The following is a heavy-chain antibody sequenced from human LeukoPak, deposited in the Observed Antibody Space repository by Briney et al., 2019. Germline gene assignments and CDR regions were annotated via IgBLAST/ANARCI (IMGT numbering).Heavy chain of an antibody. J-gene: IGHJ1*01. Sequence: SETLSLTCTVSGGSISSYYWSWIRQPPGKGLEWIGYIYYSGSTNYNPSLKSRVTISVDTSKNQFSLKLSSVTAADTAVYYCAREGYSSEGYSQHWGQGTLVTVSS. V-gene: IGHV4-59*01. D-gene: IGHD6-25*01. CDR2: IYYSGST. CDR1: GGSISSYY. CDR3: AREGYSSEGYSQH.